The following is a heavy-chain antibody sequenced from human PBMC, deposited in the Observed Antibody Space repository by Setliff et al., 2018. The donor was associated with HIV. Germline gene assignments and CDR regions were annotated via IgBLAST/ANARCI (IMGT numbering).Heavy chain of an antibody. V-gene: IGHV4-31*03. CDR1: SGPISNGGFY. Sequence: SETLSLTCTVSSGPISNGGFYWSWIRHHPGKGLEWIGYIYYSGGTYYSPSLKSRVSMSIDTFKNQFSLNLTSVTAADTAVYYCAIGIYRPWGGYSAFATDAFETWGQGTLVTVS. CDR3: AIGIYRPWGGYSAFATDAFET. CDR2: IYYSGGT. D-gene: IGHD5-12*01. J-gene: IGHJ3*02.